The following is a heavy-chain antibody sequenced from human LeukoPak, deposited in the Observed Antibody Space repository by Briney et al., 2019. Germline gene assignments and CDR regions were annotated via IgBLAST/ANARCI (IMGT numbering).Heavy chain of an antibody. Sequence: SGPTLVKPTQTLTLTCTFSGFSLSTSGVGVGWIRQPPGKALEWLALIYWNDDKRYSPSLKSRLTITKDTSKNHVVLTMTNMDPVDTATYYCAHRRDSSSWDHGAYYFDYWGQGTLVTVSS. CDR3: AHRRDSSSWDHGAYYFDY. CDR1: GFSLSTSGVG. D-gene: IGHD6-13*01. CDR2: IYWNDDK. J-gene: IGHJ4*02. V-gene: IGHV2-5*01.